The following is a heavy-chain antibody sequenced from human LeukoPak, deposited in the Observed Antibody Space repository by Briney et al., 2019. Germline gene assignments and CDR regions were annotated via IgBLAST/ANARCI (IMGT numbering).Heavy chain of an antibody. V-gene: IGHV5-10-1*01. CDR3: ARQVTYDGFDI. Sequence: GESPKISCKGSGYSITSYWITWVRQMAGKGLEWMGRIDPSDSYNNYSPSFQGHVTISADKSISTAYLQWSSLKASDTAMYYCARQVTYDGFDIWGQGTMVTVSS. CDR2: IDPSDSYN. D-gene: IGHD2-21*02. CDR1: GYSITSYW. J-gene: IGHJ3*02.